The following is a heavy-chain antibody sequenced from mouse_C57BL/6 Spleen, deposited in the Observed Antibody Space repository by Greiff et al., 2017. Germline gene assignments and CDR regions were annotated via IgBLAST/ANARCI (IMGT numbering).Heavy chain of an antibody. CDR3: ASLFAY. CDR2: INPSSGYT. J-gene: IGHJ3*01. CDR1: GYTFTSYT. V-gene: IGHV1-4*01. Sequence: QVQLKESGAELARPGASVTMSCKASGYTFTSYTMHWVKQRPGQGLEWIGYINPSSGYTKYNQKFKDKATLTADKSSSTAYMQLSSLTSEDSAVYYCASLFAYWGQGTLVTVSA.